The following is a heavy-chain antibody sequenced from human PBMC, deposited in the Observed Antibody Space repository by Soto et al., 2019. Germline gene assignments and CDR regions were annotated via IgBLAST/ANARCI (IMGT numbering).Heavy chain of an antibody. CDR3: ARVTTVVTQDWFDP. V-gene: IGHV1-69*13. D-gene: IGHD4-17*01. J-gene: IGHJ5*02. CDR1: GGTFSSYA. Sequence: SVKVSCKASGGTFSSYAISWVRQAPGQGLEWMGGIIPTFGTANYAQKFQGRVTITADESTSTAYMELSSLRSEDTAVYYCARVTTVVTQDWFDPWGQGTLVTVSS. CDR2: IIPTFGTA.